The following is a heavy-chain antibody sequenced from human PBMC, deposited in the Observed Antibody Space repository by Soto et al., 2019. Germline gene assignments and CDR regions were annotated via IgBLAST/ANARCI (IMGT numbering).Heavy chain of an antibody. V-gene: IGHV4-34*01. CDR1: GGSFSGYY. D-gene: IGHD3-22*01. Sequence: SETLSLTCAVYGGSFSGYYWSWIRQPPGKGLEWIGEINHSGSTNYNPSLKSRVTISVDTSKNQFSLKLSSVTAADTAVYYCARGRRSYYDSSGYPFDYWGQGTLVTVSS. CDR3: ARGRRSYYDSSGYPFDY. CDR2: INHSGST. J-gene: IGHJ4*02.